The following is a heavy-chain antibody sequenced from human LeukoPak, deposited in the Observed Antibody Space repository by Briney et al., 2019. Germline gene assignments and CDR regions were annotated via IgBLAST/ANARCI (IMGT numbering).Heavy chain of an antibody. CDR1: GGSFSGYY. CDR3: ARDSTVPDYFDY. Sequence: SETLSLTCAVYGGSFSGYYWSWIRQPPGKGLEWIGEINHSGSTNYNPSLKSRVTISVDTSKSQFSRKLSSVTAAVTAVYYCARDSTVPDYFDYWGQGTLVTVSS. J-gene: IGHJ4*02. V-gene: IGHV4-34*01. D-gene: IGHD4-17*01. CDR2: INHSGST.